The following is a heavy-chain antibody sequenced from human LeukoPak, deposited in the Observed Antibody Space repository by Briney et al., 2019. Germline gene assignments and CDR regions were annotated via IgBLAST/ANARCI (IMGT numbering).Heavy chain of an antibody. J-gene: IGHJ5*02. Sequence: SETLSLTCTVSGGSISSYYWSWIRQPPGKGLEWIGYIYYSGSTNYNPSLKSRVTISVDTSKNQFSLKLSSVTAADTAVYYCAKHGGYDSSGYWFDPWGQGTLVTVSS. CDR3: AKHGGYDSSGYWFDP. D-gene: IGHD3-22*01. CDR1: GGSISSYY. V-gene: IGHV4-59*08. CDR2: IYYSGST.